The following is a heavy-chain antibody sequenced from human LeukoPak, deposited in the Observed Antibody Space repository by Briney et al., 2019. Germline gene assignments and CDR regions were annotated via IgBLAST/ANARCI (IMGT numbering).Heavy chain of an antibody. D-gene: IGHD3-10*02. CDR2: INADGSEK. CDR3: ARDVRGFDI. V-gene: IGHV3-7*01. CDR1: GFTFRSYW. Sequence: GGSLRLSCVASGFTFRSYWMTWVRQAPGKGGEWVGNINADGSEKHGVASVKGRFTVSRDNAKNSLYLQMNSLRAEDTAVYYCARDVRGFDIWGQGTEVTVSS. J-gene: IGHJ3*02.